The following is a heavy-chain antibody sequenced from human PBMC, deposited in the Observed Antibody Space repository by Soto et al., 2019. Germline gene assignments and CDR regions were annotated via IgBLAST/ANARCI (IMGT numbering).Heavy chain of an antibody. Sequence: GRSLRLSCAASGFTFNNNAMNWVRQAPGKGLEWVSAISATGGTTYYADSVKGRFTTSRDNSKNTLYLQMNSLRAEDTAVYYCAKRLEGSVNYYVSDSWGQGVLVTVS. V-gene: IGHV3-23*01. D-gene: IGHD1-26*01. CDR3: AKRLEGSVNYYVSDS. J-gene: IGHJ4*02. CDR2: ISATGGTT. CDR1: GFTFNNNA.